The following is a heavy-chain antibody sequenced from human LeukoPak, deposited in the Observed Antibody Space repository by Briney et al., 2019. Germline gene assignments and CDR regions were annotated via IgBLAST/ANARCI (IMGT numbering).Heavy chain of an antibody. J-gene: IGHJ4*02. D-gene: IGHD4-17*01. CDR3: ARASHDYGDYSHFAY. V-gene: IGHV4-34*01. CDR1: GGSFSGYY. CDR2: IYHSGST. Sequence: SETLSLTCAVYGGSFSGYYWGWIRQPPGKGLGWVGEIYHSGSTNYSPSLKTRVTISVDKSKNQFSLKLGSVTAADTAVYYCARASHDYGDYSHFAYWGQGTLVTVSS.